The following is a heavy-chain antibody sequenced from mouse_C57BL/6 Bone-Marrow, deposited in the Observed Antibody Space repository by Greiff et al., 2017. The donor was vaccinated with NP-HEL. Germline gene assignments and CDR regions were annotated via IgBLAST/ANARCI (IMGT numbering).Heavy chain of an antibody. D-gene: IGHD3-2*02. CDR1: GFTFSSYA. J-gene: IGHJ3*01. CDR2: ISSGGDYI. V-gene: IGHV5-9-1*02. CDR3: TRGQSGTAWFAY. Sequence: EVQVVESGEGLVKPGGSLKLSCAASGFTFSSYAMSWVRQTPEKRLEWVAYISSGGDYIYYADTVKGRFTISRDNARNTLYLQMSSLKSEDTAMYYCTRGQSGTAWFAYWGQGTLVTVSA.